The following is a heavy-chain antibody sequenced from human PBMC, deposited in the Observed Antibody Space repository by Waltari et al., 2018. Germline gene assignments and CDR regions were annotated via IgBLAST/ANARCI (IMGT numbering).Heavy chain of an antibody. V-gene: IGHV1-69*04. D-gene: IGHD2-2*03. Sequence: QVQLVQSGAEVKKPGSSVKVSCTGSGGTFSSYSIRWGRQAPGQGLEWMGRIIPILGIANYAKKFQGRVTTTADKSTSTAYMELSSLRSEDTAVYYCASVPWINYYYYGMDVWGQGTTVTVSS. CDR1: GGTFSSYS. J-gene: IGHJ6*02. CDR2: IIPILGIA. CDR3: ASVPWINYYYYGMDV.